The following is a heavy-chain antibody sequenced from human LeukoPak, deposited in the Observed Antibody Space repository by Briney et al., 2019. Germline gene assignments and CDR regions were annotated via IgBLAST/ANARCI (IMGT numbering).Heavy chain of an antibody. CDR2: ISAYNGNT. J-gene: IGHJ4*02. V-gene: IGHV1-18*04. CDR1: GYNFAGYY. Sequence: GASVKVSCKGSGYNFAGYYIHWVRQAPGQGLEWMGWISAYNGNTNYAQKLQGRVTMTTDTSTSTAYMELRSLRSDDTAVYYCARVLAVAGQGDYFDYWGQGTLVTVSS. CDR3: ARVLAVAGQGDYFDY. D-gene: IGHD6-19*01.